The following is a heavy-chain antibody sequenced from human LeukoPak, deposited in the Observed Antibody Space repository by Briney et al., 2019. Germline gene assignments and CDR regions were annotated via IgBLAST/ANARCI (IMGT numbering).Heavy chain of an antibody. V-gene: IGHV3-30-3*01. D-gene: IGHD4-17*01. Sequence: SLRLSCAASGLTFTSYAMHWVRQAPRKGLEWVAVISSDGSNKYYADSVKGRFTLSRDNSKNTLYLQMNSLRVEDTAVYSCARDTSPMSHDYGDYGGAAKYYFDYWGQGTLVTVSS. CDR2: ISSDGSNK. CDR3: ARDTSPMSHDYGDYGGAAKYYFDY. CDR1: GLTFTSYA. J-gene: IGHJ4*02.